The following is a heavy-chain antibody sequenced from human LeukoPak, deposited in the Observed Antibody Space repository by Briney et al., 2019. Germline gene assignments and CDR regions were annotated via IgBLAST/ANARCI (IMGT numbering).Heavy chain of an antibody. CDR3: ARVRTGDYLDAFDL. CDR1: GFTVSSNY. J-gene: IGHJ3*01. D-gene: IGHD7-27*01. V-gene: IGHV3-53*01. Sequence: GGSLRLSCAASGFTVSSNYMNWVRQTPGKGLEWVSVIYSAGNSYYADSVKGRFTISRDNSKNTLYLQMNSLTAEDTALYYCARVRTGDYLDAFDLWGHGTMVLVSS. CDR2: IYSAGNS.